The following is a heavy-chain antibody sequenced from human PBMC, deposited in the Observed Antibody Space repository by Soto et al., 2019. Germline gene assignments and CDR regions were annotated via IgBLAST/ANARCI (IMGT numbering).Heavy chain of an antibody. V-gene: IGHV1-46*01. J-gene: IGHJ4*02. CDR3: ATQRGGIAVAVDH. Sequence: ASVKVSCKASGYTFSNYYMHWVRQAPGQGLEWMGIINPSDDSTSYAQKFQGRVTMTRDTSTGTVYMELSSLRSEDTGVFYCATQRGGIAVAVDHWGEGTLVTVSS. CDR2: INPSDDST. D-gene: IGHD6-13*01. CDR1: GYTFSNYY.